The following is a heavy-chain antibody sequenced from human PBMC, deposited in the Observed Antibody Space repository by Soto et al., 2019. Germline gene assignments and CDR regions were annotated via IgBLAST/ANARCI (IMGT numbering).Heavy chain of an antibody. CDR2: IDPSDSYT. CDR3: ARHRSGIVITFGGVIAPANGMDV. CDR1: GYSFTSYW. D-gene: IGHD3-16*02. Sequence: GESLKISCKGSGYSFTSYWISWVRQMPGKGLEWMGRIDPSDSYTNYSPSFQGHVTISADKSISTAYLQWSSLKASDTAMYYCARHRSGIVITFGGVIAPANGMDVWGQGTTVTVS. J-gene: IGHJ6*02. V-gene: IGHV5-10-1*01.